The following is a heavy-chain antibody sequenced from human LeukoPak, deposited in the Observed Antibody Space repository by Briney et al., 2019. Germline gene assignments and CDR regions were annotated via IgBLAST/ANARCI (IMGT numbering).Heavy chain of an antibody. CDR3: ARASSYGPGDFDY. J-gene: IGHJ4*02. V-gene: IGHV4-59*01. Sequence: SETLSLTCTVSGGSISSYYWSWFRQPPGKGLEWIGYIYYSGSTNYNPSLKSRVTISVDTSKNQFSLKLSSVTAADTAVYYCARASSYGPGDFDYWGQGTLVTVSS. D-gene: IGHD3-10*01. CDR1: GGSISSYY. CDR2: IYYSGST.